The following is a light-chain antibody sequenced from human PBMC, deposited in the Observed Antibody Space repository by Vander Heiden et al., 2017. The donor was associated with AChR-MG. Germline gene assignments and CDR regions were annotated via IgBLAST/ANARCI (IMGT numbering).Light chain of an antibody. J-gene: IGLJ1*01. CDR3: QSYDSSLSGYV. CDR1: SSNIGAGYH. V-gene: IGLV1-40*01. Sequence: QSVLTQPLSVSGAPGQRVTISCTGSSSNIGAGYHVHWYQQLPGTAPKLLIYGNFNRPSGVPDRFSASKSDTSASLAITGLQAEDEADYYCQSYDSSLSGYVFGTGTKVTVL. CDR2: GNF.